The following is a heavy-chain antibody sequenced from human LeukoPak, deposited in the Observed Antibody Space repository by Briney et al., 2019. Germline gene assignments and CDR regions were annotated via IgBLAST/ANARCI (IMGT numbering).Heavy chain of an antibody. Sequence: GGSLRLSCAASGFTFSSYAMHWVRQAPGKGLEWVAVISYDGSNKYYADSVKGRFTISRDNSKNTLYLQMNSLRAEDTAVYYCASDPITMIVVVIIGWGQGTLVTVSS. V-gene: IGHV3-30*04. CDR1: GFTFSSYA. D-gene: IGHD3-22*01. J-gene: IGHJ4*02. CDR2: ISYDGSNK. CDR3: ASDPITMIVVVIIG.